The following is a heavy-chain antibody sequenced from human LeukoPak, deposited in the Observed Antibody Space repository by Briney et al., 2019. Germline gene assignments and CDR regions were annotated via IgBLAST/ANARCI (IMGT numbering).Heavy chain of an antibody. CDR1: GFTFSSYS. J-gene: IGHJ4*02. Sequence: GGFLRLSCAASGFTFSSYSMNWVRQAPGKGLEWVSSISSSSSYIYYADSVKGRFTISRDNAKNSLYLQMNSLRAEDTAVYYCAREVSYSSSWYVGYWGQGTLVTVSS. CDR2: ISSSSSYI. CDR3: AREVSYSSSWYVGY. V-gene: IGHV3-21*01. D-gene: IGHD6-13*01.